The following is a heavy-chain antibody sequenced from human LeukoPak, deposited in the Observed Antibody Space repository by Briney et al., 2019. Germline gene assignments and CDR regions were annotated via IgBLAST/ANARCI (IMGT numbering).Heavy chain of an antibody. Sequence: PSETLSLTCTVSGVSINTYYWGWIRQPPGKGLEWIGYIYYTGTTNNNPSLKSRITMSVDTSRNQFSLNPKSVTAADTAVYYCARGMVTTAVGAFDVWGQGTMFTVSS. D-gene: IGHD4-17*01. V-gene: IGHV4-59*01. J-gene: IGHJ3*01. CDR1: GVSINTYY. CDR3: ARGMVTTAVGAFDV. CDR2: IYYTGTT.